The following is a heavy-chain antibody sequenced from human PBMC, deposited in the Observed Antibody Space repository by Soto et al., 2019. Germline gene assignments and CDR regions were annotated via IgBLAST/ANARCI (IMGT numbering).Heavy chain of an antibody. CDR1: GFTFSSDW. Sequence: GGSLRLSCAASGFTFSSDWMHWVRQAPGKGLVWVSRINTDGSGTTYADSVKGRCTISRDNSKNTLYLQMNSLRAEDTAVYYCAKGVYGVARCGVDVWGEGSTVTVSS. CDR3: AKGVYGVARCGVDV. V-gene: IGHV3-74*01. J-gene: IGHJ6*04. D-gene: IGHD2-8*01. CDR2: INTDGSGT.